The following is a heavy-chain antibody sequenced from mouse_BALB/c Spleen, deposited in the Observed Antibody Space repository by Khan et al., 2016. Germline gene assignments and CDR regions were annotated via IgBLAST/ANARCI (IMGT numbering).Heavy chain of an antibody. CDR2: IRNKANGYTT. D-gene: IGHD1-1*01. Sequence: EVELVESGGGLVQPGGSLRLSCATSGFTFTDYYMSWVRQPPGKALEWLGFIRNKANGYTTEYSASVKGRFTISRDNSQSILYLQMNTLRAEDSATYYCARHYGSSSPFAYWGQGTLVTVSA. J-gene: IGHJ3*01. CDR3: ARHYGSSSPFAY. V-gene: IGHV7-3*02. CDR1: GFTFTDYY.